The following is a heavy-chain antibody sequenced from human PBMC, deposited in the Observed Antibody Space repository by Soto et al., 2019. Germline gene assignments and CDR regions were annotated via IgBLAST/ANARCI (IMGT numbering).Heavy chain of an antibody. CDR2: ISNDGSNK. CDR1: GFSFSTYG. CDR3: AKVIRADSTSSNFYYYSGMDV. Sequence: QVQMVESGGGVAQPGRSLRLSCAASGFSFSTYGMHWVRQAPGKGLEWMAVISNDGSNKYYADSVKGRFTISRDNSKDTLFLQMNSLRGEDTAIYYCAKVIRADSTSSNFYYYSGMDVWGQGTTVTVSS. J-gene: IGHJ6*02. V-gene: IGHV3-30*18. D-gene: IGHD6-6*01.